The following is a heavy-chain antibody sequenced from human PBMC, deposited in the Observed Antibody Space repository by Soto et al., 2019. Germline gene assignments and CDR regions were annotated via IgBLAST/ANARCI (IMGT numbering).Heavy chain of an antibody. Sequence: SETLSLTTNISGGSISSGEYYWSWIRQPPGKGLEWIRYIYYSGSTYYNPSLKSRVTISVDTSKNQFSLKLSSVTAADTAVYYCARVTVTTGGYGMDVWGQGTTVTVSS. J-gene: IGHJ6*02. CDR2: IYYSGST. CDR3: ARVTVTTGGYGMDV. D-gene: IGHD4-4*01. CDR1: GGSISSGEYY. V-gene: IGHV4-30-4*01.